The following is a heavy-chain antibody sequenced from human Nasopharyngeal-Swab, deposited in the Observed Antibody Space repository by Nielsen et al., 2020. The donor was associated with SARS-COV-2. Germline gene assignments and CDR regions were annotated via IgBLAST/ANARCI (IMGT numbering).Heavy chain of an antibody. CDR3: ATSRARYSSGWYSLGEYYFDY. J-gene: IGHJ4*02. Sequence: SVKVSCKASGGTFSSYAISWVRQAPGQGLEWMGGIIPILGIANYAQKFQGRVTMTEDTSTDTAYMELSSLRSEDTAVYYCATSRARYSSGWYSLGEYYFDYWGQGTLVTVSS. V-gene: IGHV1-69*10. CDR1: GGTFSSYA. D-gene: IGHD6-19*01. CDR2: IIPILGIA.